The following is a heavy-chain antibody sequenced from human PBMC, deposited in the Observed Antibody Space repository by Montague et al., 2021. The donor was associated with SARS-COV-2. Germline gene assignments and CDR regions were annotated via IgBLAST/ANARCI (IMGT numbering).Heavy chain of an antibody. J-gene: IGHJ6*02. V-gene: IGHV3-33*08. D-gene: IGHD3-10*01. CDR1: GFTFSSYD. Sequence: SLRLSCAASGFTFSSYDKHWVRQAPGKGLEWVAVIWYDGSNQYYXDSVKGRFTISGDNSKNTLYLQMNSLRAEDTAVYYCAREYSAPRWFGEYNRYGMDVWGQGTTVTVSS. CDR3: AREYSAPRWFGEYNRYGMDV. CDR2: IWYDGSNQ.